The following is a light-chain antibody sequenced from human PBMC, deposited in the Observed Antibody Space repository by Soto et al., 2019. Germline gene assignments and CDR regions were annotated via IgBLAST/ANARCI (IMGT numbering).Light chain of an antibody. V-gene: IGLV2-14*01. CDR3: SSYTTSNTPLYV. CDR2: EVS. CDR1: SSDTAGYNY. Sequence: QSVLTQPASVSGSPGQSITISCTGTSSDTAGYNYVSWYQQHPGKAPKLMIHEVSNRPSGVSNRFSGSQSGNTASLTISGLQAEDEANYYCSSYTTSNTPLYVFGTGTKLTVL. J-gene: IGLJ1*01.